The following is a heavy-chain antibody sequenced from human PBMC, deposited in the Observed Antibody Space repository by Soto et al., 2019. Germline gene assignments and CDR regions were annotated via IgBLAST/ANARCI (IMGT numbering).Heavy chain of an antibody. CDR2: IIPIFGTA. CDR3: ALETGYSSGWTTRYFDL. J-gene: IGHJ2*01. D-gene: IGHD6-19*01. CDR1: GGTFSSYA. Sequence: QVQLVQSGAEVKKPGSSVKVSCKASGGTFSSYAISWVRQAPGQGLEWMGGIIPIFGTANYAQKFQGRVTITAVEAPSTAYMELSSLRSEDTAVYCCALETGYSSGWTTRYFDLWGRGTLVTVSS. V-gene: IGHV1-69*01.